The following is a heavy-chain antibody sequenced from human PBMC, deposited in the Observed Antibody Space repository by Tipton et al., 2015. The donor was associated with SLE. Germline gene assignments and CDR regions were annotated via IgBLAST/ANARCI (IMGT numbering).Heavy chain of an antibody. CDR3: ASGKQDVYGDSFAF. Sequence: SLRLSCADSRLMFRMYWMSWVRLAPGRGLEWVANINHDASENYYADSVRGRFAISRDNANNSVYLQMNSLRAEDSGLYFCASGKQDVYGDSFAFWGQGARVTVSP. CDR2: INHDASEN. CDR1: RLMFRMYW. J-gene: IGHJ4*02. D-gene: IGHD4-17*01. V-gene: IGHV3-7*01.